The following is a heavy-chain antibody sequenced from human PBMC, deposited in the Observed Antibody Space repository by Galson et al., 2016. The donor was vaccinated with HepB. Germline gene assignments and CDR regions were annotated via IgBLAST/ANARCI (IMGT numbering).Heavy chain of an antibody. CDR2: ITPSGST. CDR3: ARRIRGSGWY. Sequence: SETLSLTCAVSGASISSPYWWSWIRQHPGKGLEYIGEITPSGSTDYNPSLKSRVAISLDTSKSQFSLKLTSLTAADTAVYYCARRIRGSGWYWGQGTLVTVSA. J-gene: IGHJ4*02. V-gene: IGHV4-4*02. D-gene: IGHD6-19*01. CDR1: GASISSPYW.